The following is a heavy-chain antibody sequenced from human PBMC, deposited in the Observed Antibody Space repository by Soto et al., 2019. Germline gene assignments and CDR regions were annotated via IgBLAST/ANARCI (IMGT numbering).Heavy chain of an antibody. Sequence: QVQLQESGPGVVKPSETLSLTCIVSGVSITSAFYYWGWVRQTPGKGLEWIGSTHYKGSTYYNPSLYSRITTSVDASKSQFSLKLTSVTAADTAVYYCVRHRAAAVTNWPNYYFDYWGQGTLVTVSS. CDR3: VRHRAAAVTNWPNYYFDY. CDR2: THYKGST. J-gene: IGHJ4*02. D-gene: IGHD4-4*01. CDR1: GVSITSAFYY. V-gene: IGHV4-39*01.